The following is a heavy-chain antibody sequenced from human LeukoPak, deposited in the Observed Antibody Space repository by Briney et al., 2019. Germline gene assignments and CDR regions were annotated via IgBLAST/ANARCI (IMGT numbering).Heavy chain of an antibody. CDR2: IKQDGGEK. J-gene: IGHJ4*02. V-gene: IGHV3-7*03. CDR1: GFTFSSYW. Sequence: RGSLRLSCAAPGFTFSSYWMSWVRQAPGKGLGWVANIKQDGGEKYYVDSVKGRFTISRDNAKNSLYLQMNSLRAEDTAVYYCAKDRIVGATSWFDYWGQGTLVTVSS. D-gene: IGHD1-26*01. CDR3: AKDRIVGATSWFDY.